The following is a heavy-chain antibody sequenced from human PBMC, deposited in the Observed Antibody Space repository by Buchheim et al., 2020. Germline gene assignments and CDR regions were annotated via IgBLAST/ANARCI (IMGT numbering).Heavy chain of an antibody. V-gene: IGHV3-7*01. Sequence: EVQLMESGGTLVQPGGSLRLSCAASGFTFSTSWMSWVRQAPGKGLDWVASINQFGSQIHYGDSVKGRFTIPRDNSKNTLYLQMNSLRAEDTAVYYCARVGPKIQLWWYFDYWGQGT. CDR1: GFTFSTSW. CDR3: ARVGPKIQLWWYFDY. CDR2: INQFGSQI. J-gene: IGHJ4*02. D-gene: IGHD5-24*01.